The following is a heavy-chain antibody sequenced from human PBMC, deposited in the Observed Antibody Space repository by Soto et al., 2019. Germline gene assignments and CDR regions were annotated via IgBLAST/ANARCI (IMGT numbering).Heavy chain of an antibody. CDR1: GFTFSSYG. CDR2: ISYDGSNK. V-gene: IGHV3-30*18. CDR3: AKPRDMIFGRVVDY. J-gene: IGHJ4*02. Sequence: GGSLRLSCAASGFTFSSYGMHWVRQAPGKGLEWVAVISYDGSNKYYADSVKGRFTISRDNSKNTLYLQMNSLRAEDTAVYYCAKPRDMIFGRVVDYWGQGTLVTVSS. D-gene: IGHD3-3*01.